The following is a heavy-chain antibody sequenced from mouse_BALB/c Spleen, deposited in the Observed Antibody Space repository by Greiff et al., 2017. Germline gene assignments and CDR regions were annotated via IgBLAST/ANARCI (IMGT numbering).Heavy chain of an antibody. CDR1: GYTFTSYW. J-gene: IGHJ2*01. CDR2: INPSTGYT. Sequence: VQLQQSGAELAKPGASVKMSCKASGYTFTSYWMHWVKQRPGQGLEWIGYINPSTGYTEYNQKFKDKATLTADKSSSTAYMQLSSLTSEDSAVYYCARGYYGDYWGQGTTRTVSS. CDR3: ARGYYGDY. V-gene: IGHV1-7*01.